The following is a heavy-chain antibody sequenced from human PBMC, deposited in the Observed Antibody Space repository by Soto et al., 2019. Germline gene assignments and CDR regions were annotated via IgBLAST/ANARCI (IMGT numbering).Heavy chain of an antibody. CDR1: GYSFTDYH. CDR3: ARGDSTDCSNGVCSFFYNHDMDV. D-gene: IGHD2-8*01. CDR2: INPKSGGT. J-gene: IGHJ6*02. Sequence: ASVKVSCKASGYSFTDYHIHWVRRAPGQGLEWLGRINPKSGGTSTAQKFQGWVTMTTDTSISTASMELARLTSDDTAIYYCARGDSTDCSNGVCSFFYNHDMDVWGQGTTVTVSS. V-gene: IGHV1-2*04.